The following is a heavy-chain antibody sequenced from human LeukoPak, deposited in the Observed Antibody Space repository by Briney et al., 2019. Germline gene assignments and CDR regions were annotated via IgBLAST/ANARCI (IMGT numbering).Heavy chain of an antibody. Sequence: GESLKISCKGSGYSFSSYWIGWVRQMPGKGLEWMGIIYPGDSDTTYSPSFQGQVTISADKSISTAYLQWSSLRASDTAMYYCARRIAVAGIYYFDYWGQGTLVTVSS. J-gene: IGHJ4*02. D-gene: IGHD6-19*01. CDR2: IYPGDSDT. CDR1: GYSFSSYW. V-gene: IGHV5-51*01. CDR3: ARRIAVAGIYYFDY.